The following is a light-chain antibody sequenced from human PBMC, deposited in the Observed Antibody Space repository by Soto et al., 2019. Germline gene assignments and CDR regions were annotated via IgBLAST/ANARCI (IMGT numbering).Light chain of an antibody. CDR1: SSDVGSYNL. CDR2: EGS. J-gene: IGLJ2*01. V-gene: IGLV2-23*01. Sequence: QSALTQPASVSGSPGQSITISCTGTSSDVGSYNLVSWYQPHPGKAPKLMIYEGSKRPSGVSNRFSGSKSVNTASLTLSGLQAEDEADYYCCSYAGSRTHVVFGGGTQLTVL. CDR3: CSYAGSRTHVV.